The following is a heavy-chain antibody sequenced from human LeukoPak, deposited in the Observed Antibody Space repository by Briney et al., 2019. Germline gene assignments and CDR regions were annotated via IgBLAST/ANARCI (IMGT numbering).Heavy chain of an antibody. CDR1: GYTFTSYG. CDR2: ISAYNGNT. CDR3: ARAGYCSSTSCPHDAFDI. J-gene: IGHJ3*02. D-gene: IGHD2-2*01. V-gene: IGHV1-18*01. Sequence: GASVKVSCKASGYTFTSYGISWVRQAPGQGLEWMGWISAYNGNTNYAQKLQGRVTMTTDTSTSTAYMELRSLRSDDTAVYYCARAGYCSSTSCPHDAFDIWGQGTMVTVSS.